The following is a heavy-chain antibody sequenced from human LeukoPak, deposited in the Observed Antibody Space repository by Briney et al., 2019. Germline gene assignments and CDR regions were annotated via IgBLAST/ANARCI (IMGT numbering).Heavy chain of an antibody. J-gene: IGHJ4*02. D-gene: IGHD6-19*01. Sequence: ASVKVSCKASGYTFTDYYMHWVRQAPGQGLEWMGWLNPNSGDTNHAQKFQGRVSMTRDTSISTAYMELSRLRSDDTAVYYCAQSSGWDSLKYWGQGTLVTVSS. CDR3: AQSSGWDSLKY. V-gene: IGHV1-2*02. CDR2: LNPNSGDT. CDR1: GYTFTDYY.